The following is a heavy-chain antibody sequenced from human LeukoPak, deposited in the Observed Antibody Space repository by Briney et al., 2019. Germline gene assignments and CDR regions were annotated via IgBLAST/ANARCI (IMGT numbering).Heavy chain of an antibody. J-gene: IGHJ5*02. V-gene: IGHV4-59*01. CDR3: AAMGDDFWSGYFNWFDP. CDR2: IYYSGGT. Sequence: NSSETLSLTCTVSGGSISSYSWSWIRQPPGKGLEWIGYIYYSGGTNYNPSLKSRVTISVDTSKNQFSLKLSSVTAADTAVYYCAAMGDDFWSGYFNWFDPWGQGTLVTVSS. D-gene: IGHD3-3*01. CDR1: GGSISSYS.